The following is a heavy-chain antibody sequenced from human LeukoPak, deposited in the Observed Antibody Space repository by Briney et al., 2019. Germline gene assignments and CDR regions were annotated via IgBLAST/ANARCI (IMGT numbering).Heavy chain of an antibody. V-gene: IGHV3-48*03. CDR2: ISSSGSDK. Sequence: GGSLRLSCAAFGFPFSDHEMNWARQAPGKGLEWVSYISSSGSDKYYPDSVKGRFTISRDNAKNSLYLQMNSLRAEDTAVYYCARRTSGAFAIWGQGTKVTVSS. J-gene: IGHJ3*02. CDR3: ARRTSGAFAI. CDR1: GFPFSDHE.